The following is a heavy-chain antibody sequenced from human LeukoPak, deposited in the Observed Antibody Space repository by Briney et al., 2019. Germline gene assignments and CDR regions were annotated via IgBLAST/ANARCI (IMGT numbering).Heavy chain of an antibody. J-gene: IGHJ6*02. CDR3: ARDNWDYGSSMDV. Sequence: SETLSLTCTVSGGSISSYYWSWIRQPPGKGLKWIGYIYYSGSTNYNPSLKSRVTISVDTSKNQFSLKLSSVTAADTAVYYCARDNWDYGSSMDVWGQGTTVTVSS. V-gene: IGHV4-59*01. CDR2: IYYSGST. CDR1: GGSISSYY. D-gene: IGHD1-7*01.